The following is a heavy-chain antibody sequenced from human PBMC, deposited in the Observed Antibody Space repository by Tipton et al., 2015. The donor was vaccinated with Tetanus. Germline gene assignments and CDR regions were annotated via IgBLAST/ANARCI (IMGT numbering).Heavy chain of an antibody. Sequence: SLRLSCAASGFTFSDHYMSWIRQAPGKGLEWITYISSGGTTIYYTDAVKGRFTISRDNTRNTVFLQMNSLRAEDTAIYYCAKSKQLVAGMDVWGQGTTVTVSS. CDR1: GFTFSDHY. V-gene: IGHV3-11*01. CDR3: AKSKQLVAGMDV. J-gene: IGHJ6*02. CDR2: ISSGGTTI. D-gene: IGHD6-13*01.